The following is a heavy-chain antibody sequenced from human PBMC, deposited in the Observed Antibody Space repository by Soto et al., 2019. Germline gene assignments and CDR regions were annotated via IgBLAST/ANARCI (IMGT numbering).Heavy chain of an antibody. CDR2: INHSGST. CDR1: GGSFSGYY. Sequence: LSETLCLTCAVYGGSFSGYYWSCIRQPPGKGLEGIGEINHSGSTNYNPSLKSRVTISVDTSKNQFSLKLSSVTAADTAVYYCARERGRITVTTKRDYYYGMDFWGQGTTVTVSS. CDR3: ARERGRITVTTKRDYYYGMDF. V-gene: IGHV4-34*01. J-gene: IGHJ6*02. D-gene: IGHD1-7*01.